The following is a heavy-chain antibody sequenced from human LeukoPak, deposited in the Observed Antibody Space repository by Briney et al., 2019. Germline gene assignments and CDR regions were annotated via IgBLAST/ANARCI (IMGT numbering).Heavy chain of an antibody. D-gene: IGHD3-22*01. CDR1: GYSITSGYY. Sequence: PSETLSLTCTVSGYSITSGYYWGWIRRPPGKGLEWIGSLYHSGNTYYNPSLKSRVTISLDTSKNQFSLKLISVTAADTAVYYCARGVGSGYTDYWGQGALVTVSS. V-gene: IGHV4-38-2*02. CDR2: LYHSGNT. CDR3: ARGVGSGYTDY. J-gene: IGHJ4*02.